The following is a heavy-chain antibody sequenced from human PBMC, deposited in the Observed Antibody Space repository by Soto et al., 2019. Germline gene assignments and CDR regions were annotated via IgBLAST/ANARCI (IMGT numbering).Heavy chain of an antibody. J-gene: IGHJ4*02. D-gene: IGHD2-21*01. CDR1: GGTFSRYA. CDR2: INPNSGGT. CDR3: ARDLLLEYCGGDCYDY. Sequence: LKFSCKASGGTFSRYAISWVRQAPGQGLEWMGWINPNSGGTNYAQKFQGRVTMTRDTSISTAYMELSRLRSDDTAVYYCARDLLLEYCGGDCYDYWGQGTLVTVSS. V-gene: IGHV1-2*02.